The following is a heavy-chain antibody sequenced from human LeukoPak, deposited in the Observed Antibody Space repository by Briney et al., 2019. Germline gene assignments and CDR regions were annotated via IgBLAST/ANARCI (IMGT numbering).Heavy chain of an antibody. CDR2: INPNSGGT. J-gene: IGHJ4*02. V-gene: IGHV1-2*06. CDR1: GYTFTSYY. CDR3: AREFIAADTYDY. Sequence: GASVKVSCKASGYTFTSYYMHWVRQAPGQGLEWMGRINPNSGGTNYAQKFQGRVTMTRDTSISTAYMELSRLRSDDTAVYYCAREFIAADTYDYWGQGTLVTVSS. D-gene: IGHD6-13*01.